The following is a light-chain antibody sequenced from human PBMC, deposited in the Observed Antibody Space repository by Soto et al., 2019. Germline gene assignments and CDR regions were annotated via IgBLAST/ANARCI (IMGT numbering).Light chain of an antibody. V-gene: IGKV3-20*01. Sequence: EIVLTQSPGTLSLSPGEGATLSCRASQSVSSYLAWYQQKPGQAPRLLIYDTSNRATGVPARFSGSGSGTDFTLTISRLEPEDFAVYYCQQYDSSPKTFGQGTKV. CDR3: QQYDSSPKT. J-gene: IGKJ1*01. CDR1: QSVSSY. CDR2: DTS.